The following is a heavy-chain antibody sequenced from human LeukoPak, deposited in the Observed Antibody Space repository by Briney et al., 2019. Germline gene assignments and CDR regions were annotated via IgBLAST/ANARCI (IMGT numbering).Heavy chain of an antibody. D-gene: IGHD1-26*01. J-gene: IGHJ4*02. Sequence: SEALSLTCTVSAGAISNRSSYWGWIRQPPGKGLEWIGTVYYTGTTYYNPSLKSRLTISVDSSKNQFSLKLTSMTAADTAVFYCATAYSGSYYYFDYWGQGTLVTVSS. V-gene: IGHV4-39*01. CDR2: VYYTGTT. CDR3: ATAYSGSYYYFDY. CDR1: AGAISNRSSY.